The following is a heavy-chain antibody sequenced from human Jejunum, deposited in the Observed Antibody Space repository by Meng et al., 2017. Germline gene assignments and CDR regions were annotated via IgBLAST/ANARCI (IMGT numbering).Heavy chain of an antibody. J-gene: IGHJ5*02. V-gene: IGHV3-66*02. D-gene: IGHD2-8*02. CDR3: ARGGYYCQTGGPDH. Sequence: GESLKISCTAAGFTVSSTHMTWVRQAPGKGLEWVSVLYSGGVPYYADSVEGRFSISRDNSKNTVYLQMNNLRADDPAVYYCARGGYYCQTGGPDHWGQGTLVTVSS. CDR1: GFTVSSTH. CDR2: LYSGGVP.